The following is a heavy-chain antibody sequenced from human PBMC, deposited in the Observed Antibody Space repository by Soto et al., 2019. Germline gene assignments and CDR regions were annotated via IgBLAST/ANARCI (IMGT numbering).Heavy chain of an antibody. CDR2: INHRGST. D-gene: IGHD1-7*01. CDR3: ARGYDWNYAY. Sequence: LETLSLTCAVYGGSFSGYYWSWIRQPPDKGLEWIGEINHRGSTNYNPSLKSRVTISVDTSKNQFSLNLSSVIAADTAVYYCARGYDWNYAYWGQGTLVTVSS. V-gene: IGHV4-34*01. CDR1: GGSFSGYY. J-gene: IGHJ4*02.